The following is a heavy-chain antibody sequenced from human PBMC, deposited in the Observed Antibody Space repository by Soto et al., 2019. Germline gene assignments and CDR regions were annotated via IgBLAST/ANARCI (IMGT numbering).Heavy chain of an antibody. J-gene: IGHJ4*02. CDR2: IYYSGST. CDR1: GGSISSSSYY. D-gene: IGHD3-3*01. V-gene: IGHV4-39*01. CDR3: ARYYDFWSGYI. Sequence: PSKTLSLTCTVSGGSISSSSYYWGWIRQPPGKGLEWIGSIYYSGSTYYNPSLKSRVTISVDTSKNQFSLKLSSVTAADTAVYYCARYYDFWSGYIRGQGTLVTVSS.